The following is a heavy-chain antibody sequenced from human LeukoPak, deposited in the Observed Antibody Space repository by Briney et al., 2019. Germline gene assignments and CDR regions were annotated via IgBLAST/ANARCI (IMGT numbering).Heavy chain of an antibody. Sequence: GASVKVSCKASGYDFTSVGITWVRRAPGQGLEWMGWISPYNGNTRYAQKFQGRVDMTTDPSTTTAYMELRGLRFNDTGVYYCARAGPGSGWYFDYWGRGTLVSVSS. CDR1: GYDFTSVG. CDR3: ARAGPGSGWYFDY. J-gene: IGHJ4*02. CDR2: ISPYNGNT. D-gene: IGHD6-19*01. V-gene: IGHV1-18*01.